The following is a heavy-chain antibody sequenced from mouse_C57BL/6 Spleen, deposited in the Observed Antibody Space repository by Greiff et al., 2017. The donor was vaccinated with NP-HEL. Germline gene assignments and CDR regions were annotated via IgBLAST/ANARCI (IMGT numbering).Heavy chain of an antibody. CDR1: GYTFTSYW. Sequence: QVQLQQPGAELVRPGSSVKLSCKASGYTFTSYWMDWVKQRPGQGLEWIGNIYPSDSETHYNQKFKDKATLTVDKSSSTAYMQLSSLTSEDSAVDYCARTGGSSYVLDYWGQGTTLTVSS. CDR3: ARTGGSSYVLDY. CDR2: IYPSDSET. D-gene: IGHD1-1*01. V-gene: IGHV1-61*01. J-gene: IGHJ2*01.